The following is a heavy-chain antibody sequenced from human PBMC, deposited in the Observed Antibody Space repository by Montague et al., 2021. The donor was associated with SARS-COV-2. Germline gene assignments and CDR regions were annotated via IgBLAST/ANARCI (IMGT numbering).Heavy chain of an antibody. V-gene: IGHV6-1*01. CDR2: TYYRSQWYN. J-gene: IGHJ5*02. Sequence: CAISGDSVSSNRAAWDWIRQFPSRGLEWLGRTYYRSQWYNDYAVSVGSRIAINPDTSKNHFSLQLDSVTPEDTAVYYCARSQHCGGGRCYSLSWFDPWGQGTLVIVSS. D-gene: IGHD2-15*01. CDR1: GDSVSSNRAA. CDR3: ARSQHCGGGRCYSLSWFDP.